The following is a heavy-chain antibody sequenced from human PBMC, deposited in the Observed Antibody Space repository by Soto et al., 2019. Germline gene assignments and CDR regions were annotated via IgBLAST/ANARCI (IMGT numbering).Heavy chain of an antibody. J-gene: IGHJ3*02. CDR3: ARRYGSAFDS. CDR2: IYYSGST. Sequence: PSETLSLTCTVSGGSISSYYWSWIRQPPGKGLEWIGYIYYSGSTNYNPSLKSRVTISVDTSKNQFSLKLSSVTAADTAVYYCARRYGSAFDSWGQGTTVTVSS. D-gene: IGHD3-10*01. CDR1: GGSISSYY. V-gene: IGHV4-59*01.